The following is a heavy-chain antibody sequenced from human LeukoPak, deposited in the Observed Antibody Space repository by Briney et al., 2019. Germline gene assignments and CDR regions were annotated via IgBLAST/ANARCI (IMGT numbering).Heavy chain of an antibody. Sequence: GGTLRLSCAASGFTFSSYGMHWVRQAPGKGLEWVAIIWYDGRNKYYADSVKGRFTISRDNSKNTLYLQMNSLSAEDTAVYYCARGSDVVVLDHWGQGTLVTVSS. D-gene: IGHD2-21*01. CDR1: GFTFSSYG. J-gene: IGHJ4*02. CDR3: ARGSDVVVLDH. CDR2: IWYDGRNK. V-gene: IGHV3-33*01.